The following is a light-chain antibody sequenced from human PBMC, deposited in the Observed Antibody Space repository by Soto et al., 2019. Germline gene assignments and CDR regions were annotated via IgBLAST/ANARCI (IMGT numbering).Light chain of an antibody. CDR3: QQRSSWIT. Sequence: EIVLTQSPATLSLLPGERATLSCRASQSVGSSLAWYQHKAGQAPRRLLYDASNRATGIPARFSGSGAGTDFTITISSLEPEDFAVYYCQQRSSWITFGQGTRLEIE. V-gene: IGKV3-11*01. CDR2: DAS. CDR1: QSVGSS. J-gene: IGKJ5*01.